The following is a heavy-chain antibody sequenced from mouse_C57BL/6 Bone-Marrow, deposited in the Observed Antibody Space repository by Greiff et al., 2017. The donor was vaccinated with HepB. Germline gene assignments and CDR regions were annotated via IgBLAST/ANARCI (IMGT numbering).Heavy chain of an antibody. Sequence: EVNLVESGGGLVQPGGSLKLSCAASGFTFSDYYMYWVRQTPEKRLEWVAYISNGGGSTYYPDTVKGRFTISRDNAKNTLYLQMSRLKSEDTAMYYCARHGNWAAWFAYWGQGTLVTVSA. D-gene: IGHD4-1*01. CDR1: GFTFSDYY. V-gene: IGHV5-12*01. CDR3: ARHGNWAAWFAY. J-gene: IGHJ3*01. CDR2: ISNGGGST.